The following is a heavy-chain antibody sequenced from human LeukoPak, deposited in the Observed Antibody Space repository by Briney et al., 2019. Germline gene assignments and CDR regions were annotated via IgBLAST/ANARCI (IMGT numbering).Heavy chain of an antibody. CDR1: GYTFTDYT. CDR3: ARATHPKHGYSGYDTVYWYFDL. Sequence: GASVKVSCKASGYTFTDYTINWVRQAPGQGLEWMGWIITNTGNPTYAQGFTGRFVFSFDTSVSTAYLQINSLKAEDTAVYYCARATHPKHGYSGYDTVYWYFDLWGRGTLVTVSS. D-gene: IGHD5-12*01. CDR2: IITNTGNP. J-gene: IGHJ2*01. V-gene: IGHV7-4-1*02.